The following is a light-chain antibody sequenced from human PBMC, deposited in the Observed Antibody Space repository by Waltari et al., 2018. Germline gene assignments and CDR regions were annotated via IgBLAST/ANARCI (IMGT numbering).Light chain of an antibody. CDR1: QNINTY. CDR3: QQNYNTPLYT. Sequence: DIQMTQSPSSLSAPVGDTVAITCRASQNINTYLNWYQQKPGRAPTLLISGASTLETSVPSRFSGSGSGTVFTLTISGLQPEDVGTYYCQQNYNTPLYTFGPGTKLEIK. V-gene: IGKV1-39*01. CDR2: GAS. J-gene: IGKJ2*01.